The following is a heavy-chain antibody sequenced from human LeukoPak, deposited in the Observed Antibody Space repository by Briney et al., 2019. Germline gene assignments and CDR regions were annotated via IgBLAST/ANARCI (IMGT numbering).Heavy chain of an antibody. CDR3: ARTYCGGDCYGYFQH. D-gene: IGHD2-21*02. Sequence: GGSLRLSCAASGFTFNVYWIYWVRQAPGKGLVWVSRVSGDGNRSTYADSVKGRFTISRDNAKNTVYLQMNSLRAEDTAVYYCARTYCGGDCYGYFQHWGQGTLVTVSS. V-gene: IGHV3-74*01. CDR2: VSGDGNRS. CDR1: GFTFNVYW. J-gene: IGHJ1*01.